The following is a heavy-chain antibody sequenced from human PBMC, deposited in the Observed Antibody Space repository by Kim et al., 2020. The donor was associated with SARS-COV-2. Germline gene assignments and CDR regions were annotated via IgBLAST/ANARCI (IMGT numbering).Heavy chain of an antibody. J-gene: IGHJ6*02. CDR1: GFTFGDYA. CDR3: TRWGAYCSGGSCYSDYYYGMDV. V-gene: IGHV3-49*04. Sequence: GGSLRLSCTASGFTFGDYAMSWVRQAPGKGLEWVGFIRSKAYGGTTEYAASVKGRFTISRDDSKSIAYLQMNSLKTEDTAVYYCTRWGAYCSGGSCYSDYYYGMDVWGQGTTVTVSS. CDR2: IRSKAYGGTT. D-gene: IGHD2-15*01.